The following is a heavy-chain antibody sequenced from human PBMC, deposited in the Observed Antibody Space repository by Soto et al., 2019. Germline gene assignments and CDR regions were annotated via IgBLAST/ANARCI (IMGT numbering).Heavy chain of an antibody. Sequence: SETLSLTCAVYGGSFSGYYWSWIRQPPGKGQKRIGEINHSGSTNYNPSLKSRVTISVDTSKNQFSLKLSSVTAADTAVYYCARGRLPLVAIFGVVVRRDYYYYYXDVWGKGTTVTVS. CDR2: INHSGST. CDR3: ARGRLPLVAIFGVVVRRDYYYYYXDV. CDR1: GGSFSGYY. J-gene: IGHJ6*03. D-gene: IGHD3-3*01. V-gene: IGHV4-34*01.